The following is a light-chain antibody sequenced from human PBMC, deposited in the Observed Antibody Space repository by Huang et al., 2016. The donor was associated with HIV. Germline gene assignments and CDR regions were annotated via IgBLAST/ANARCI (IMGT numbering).Light chain of an antibody. CDR2: GAS. V-gene: IGKV1-17*03. Sequence: DIQMTQSPSAMSASVGDRVTITCRASQGIGNHLAWFQQKPGKVPKRLIYGASRLQSGVPSRFSGSGSGTEFTLTISSLQPEDFATYYCLQHNSYPLTFGGGTKVEIK. J-gene: IGKJ4*01. CDR1: QGIGNH. CDR3: LQHNSYPLT.